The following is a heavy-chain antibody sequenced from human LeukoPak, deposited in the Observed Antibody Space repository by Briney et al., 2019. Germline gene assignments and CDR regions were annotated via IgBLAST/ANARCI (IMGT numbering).Heavy chain of an antibody. V-gene: IGHV4-39*01. CDR3: AILSNY. CDR2: INYSGTT. CDR1: GGAISSDSYY. Sequence: PSETLSLTCTVSGGAISSDSYYWVWIRQPPGQGLEWIGSINYSGTTYYNPSLKSRVSISVDTSRTQFSLRLSSVTAADTTVYYSAILSNYWGQGTLVTVSS. J-gene: IGHJ4*02.